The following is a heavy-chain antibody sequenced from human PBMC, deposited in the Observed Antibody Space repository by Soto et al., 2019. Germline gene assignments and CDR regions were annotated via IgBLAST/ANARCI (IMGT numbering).Heavy chain of an antibody. Sequence: PGGSLRLSCAASGFTFSSYAMHWVRQAPGKGLEWVAVISYDGSNKYYADSVKGRFTISRDNSKNTLYLQMNSLRAEDTAVYYCARTYCGGDCYNYYYGMDVWGQGTTGTV. V-gene: IGHV3-30-3*01. CDR2: ISYDGSNK. D-gene: IGHD2-21*02. CDR1: GFTFSSYA. J-gene: IGHJ6*02. CDR3: ARTYCGGDCYNYYYGMDV.